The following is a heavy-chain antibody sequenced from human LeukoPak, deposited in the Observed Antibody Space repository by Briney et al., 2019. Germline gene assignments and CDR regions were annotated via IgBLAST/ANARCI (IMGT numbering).Heavy chain of an antibody. CDR2: ISAYNGNT. J-gene: IGHJ4*02. Sequence: ASVTVSFKASGYTFTIYGISWVRQAPGQGREWVGWISAYNGNTNYAQKLQGRVTMTTDTSTSTAYMELRSLRSDDTAVYYCARDYVWGSYRFDHFDYWGQGTLVTVSS. V-gene: IGHV1-18*01. CDR3: ARDYVWGSYRFDHFDY. CDR1: GYTFTIYG. D-gene: IGHD3-16*02.